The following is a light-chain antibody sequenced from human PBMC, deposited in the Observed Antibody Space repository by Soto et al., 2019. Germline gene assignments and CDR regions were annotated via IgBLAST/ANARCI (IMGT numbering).Light chain of an antibody. V-gene: IGKV3-11*01. CDR3: QHQSSWPRT. CDR2: DVS. Sequence: EIVLTQSPATLSLSPGERGTLSCRASESVTDYLAWYQQKPGQAPRLLVYDVSNRAAGIPTRFSGSGSGTDFTLTISSLQSEDFAVYYCQHQSSWPRTFGQGTKVDIK. J-gene: IGKJ1*01. CDR1: ESVTDY.